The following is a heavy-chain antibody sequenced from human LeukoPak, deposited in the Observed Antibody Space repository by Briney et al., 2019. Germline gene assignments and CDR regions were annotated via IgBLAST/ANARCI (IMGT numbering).Heavy chain of an antibody. CDR3: AREVITPGDSDGFDL. Sequence: SETLSLTCTVSGGSISSANHFWSWVRQSPGEGLEWIGYIHYDGRAHYNPSLKSRVSMSLDMSKNQYSLSLSSVTAADTAIYYCAREVITPGDSDGFDLWGQGTMVSVSS. J-gene: IGHJ3*01. CDR2: IHYDGRA. V-gene: IGHV4-30-4*08. CDR1: GGSISSANHF. D-gene: IGHD2-2*01.